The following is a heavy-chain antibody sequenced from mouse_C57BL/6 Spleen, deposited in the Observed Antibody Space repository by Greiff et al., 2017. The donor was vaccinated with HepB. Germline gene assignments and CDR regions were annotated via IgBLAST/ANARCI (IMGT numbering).Heavy chain of an antibody. CDR2: IYPGGGYT. V-gene: IGHV1-63*01. CDR1: GYTFTNYW. J-gene: IGHJ4*01. D-gene: IGHD1-2*01. Sequence: QVQLQQSGAELVRPGTSVKMSCKASGYTFTNYWIGWAKQRPGHGLEWIGDIYPGGGYTNYNEKFKGKATLTADKSSSTAYMQFSSLTSEDSAIYYCARTITFYAMDYWGQGTSVTVSS. CDR3: ARTITFYAMDY.